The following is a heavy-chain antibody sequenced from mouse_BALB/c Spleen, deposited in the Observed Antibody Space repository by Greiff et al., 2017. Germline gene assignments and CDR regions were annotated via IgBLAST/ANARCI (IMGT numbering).Heavy chain of an antibody. D-gene: IGHD2-14*01. Sequence: EVQRVESGPGLVKPSQSLSLTCTVTGYSITSDYAWNWIRQFPGNKLEWMGYISYSGSTSYNPSLKSRICITPDTSKNQFFLQLNSVTTEDTATYYCAVIYYRYDRGYYYAMDYWGQGTSVTVSS. CDR2: ISYSGST. CDR3: AVIYYRYDRGYYYAMDY. J-gene: IGHJ4*01. CDR1: GYSITSDYA. V-gene: IGHV3-2*02.